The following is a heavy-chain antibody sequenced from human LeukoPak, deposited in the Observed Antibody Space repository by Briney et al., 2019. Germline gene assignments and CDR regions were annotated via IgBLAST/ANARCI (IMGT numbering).Heavy chain of an antibody. CDR2: IYHSGST. V-gene: IGHV4-4*02. Sequence: SETLRLSCVVSGVSISSSRWWSLVRQPPGKGLEWIGEIYHSGSTNYNPSFKSRVTISVDKFNNQFSLKLSSVTAADTAVYYCARDGGSNWDWNYWGQGTLVTVSS. D-gene: IGHD2-15*01. CDR3: ARDGGSNWDWNY. J-gene: IGHJ4*02. CDR1: GVSISSSRW.